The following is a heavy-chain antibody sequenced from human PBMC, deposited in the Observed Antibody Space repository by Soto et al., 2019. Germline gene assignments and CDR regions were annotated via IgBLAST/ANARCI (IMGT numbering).Heavy chain of an antibody. D-gene: IGHD3-3*01. Sequence: QVQLQQWGAGLLKPSETLSLTCAVYGGSFSGYYWSWIRQPPGKGLEWIGEINHRGSTNYNPSLKSRVTISGDTSKNQFSLKLSSVTAADTAVYYCARGYPYDFWRGYHQSPERLYYYMDVWGKGTTVTVAS. J-gene: IGHJ6*03. CDR3: ARGYPYDFWRGYHQSPERLYYYMDV. CDR1: GGSFSGYY. V-gene: IGHV4-34*01. CDR2: INHRGST.